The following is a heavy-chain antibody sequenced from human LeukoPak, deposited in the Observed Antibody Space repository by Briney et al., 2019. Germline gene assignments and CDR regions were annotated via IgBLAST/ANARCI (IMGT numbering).Heavy chain of an antibody. V-gene: IGHV4-4*07. CDR1: GDSIRTDY. D-gene: IGHD1-1*01. CDR3: AREKFNDRKLDY. Sequence: KPSETLSLTCTVSGDSIRTDYWSWIRQPAGKGLEWIGRIYNTGTTNYNSSLKSRVSMSVDTSTNQFSLRLNSVTAADTAVYYCAREKFNDRKLDYGGPGTLVIVPS. CDR2: IYNTGTT. J-gene: IGHJ4*02.